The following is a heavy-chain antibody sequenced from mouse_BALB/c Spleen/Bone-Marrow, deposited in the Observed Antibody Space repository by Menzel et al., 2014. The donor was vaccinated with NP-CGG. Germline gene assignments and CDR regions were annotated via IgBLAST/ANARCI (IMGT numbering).Heavy chain of an antibody. V-gene: IGHV5-12-2*01. CDR1: GFTFSIYT. Sequence: EVMLVASGGGLVQPGGSLKLSCAASGFTFSIYTMSWVLQTPEKRLDWAAYISNGGGSTSYPDTGKGRFTNSRDSAKNTLYLQMSSLKTEDTAMYYCARGGYYFDYWGQGTTLTVSS. J-gene: IGHJ2*01. CDR2: ISNGGGST. CDR3: ARGGYYFDY.